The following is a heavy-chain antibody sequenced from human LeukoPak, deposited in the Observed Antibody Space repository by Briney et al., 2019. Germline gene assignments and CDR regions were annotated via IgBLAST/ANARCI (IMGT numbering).Heavy chain of an antibody. CDR2: ISAYNGNT. V-gene: IGHV1-18*01. CDR3: ARIRIMITFGGVAPRAIDY. D-gene: IGHD3-16*01. CDR1: GYTFTSYG. J-gene: IGHJ4*02. Sequence: ASVKVSCKASGYTFTSYGISWVRQAPGQGLEWMGWISAYNGNTNYAQKLQGRVTMTTDTSTSTAYMELRSLRSDDTAVYYCARIRIMITFGGVAPRAIDYWGQGTLVTVSS.